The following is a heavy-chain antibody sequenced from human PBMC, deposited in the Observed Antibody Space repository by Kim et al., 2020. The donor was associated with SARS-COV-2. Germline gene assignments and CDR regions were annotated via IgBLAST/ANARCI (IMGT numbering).Heavy chain of an antibody. D-gene: IGHD3-10*01. J-gene: IGHJ3*02. CDR3: ARALITMVRGVIIDAFDI. CDR2: IYSGGST. V-gene: IGHV3-66*01. Sequence: GGSLRLSCAASGFTVSSNYMSWVRQAPGKGLEWVSVIYSGGSTYYADSVKGRFTISRDNSKNTLYLQMNSLRAEDTAVYYCARALITMVRGVIIDAFDIWGQGTMVTDSS. CDR1: GFTVSSNY.